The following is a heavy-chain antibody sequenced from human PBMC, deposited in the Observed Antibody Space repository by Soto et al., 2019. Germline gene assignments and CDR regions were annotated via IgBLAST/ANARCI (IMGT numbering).Heavy chain of an antibody. CDR2: ISAYNGNT. CDR3: ARDVPLAADIYYYGMDA. Sequence: ASVKVSCKASGYTFTSYGISWVRQAPGQGLEWMGWISAYNGNTNYAQKLQGRVTMTTDTSTSTAYMELRSLRSDDTAVYYCARDVPLAADIYYYGMDAWGPGTTVTVPS. CDR1: GYTFTSYG. J-gene: IGHJ6*02. D-gene: IGHD6-13*01. V-gene: IGHV1-18*01.